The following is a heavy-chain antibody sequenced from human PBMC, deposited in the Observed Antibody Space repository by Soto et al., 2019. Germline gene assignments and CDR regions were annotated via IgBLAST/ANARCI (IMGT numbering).Heavy chain of an antibody. CDR3: AKDRLAARAIDAFDI. CDR2: ISAYNGNT. Sequence: ASVKVSCKASGYTFTSYGISWVRQAPGQGLEWMGWISAYNGNTNYAQKLQGRVTMTTDTSTSTAYMELRSLRAEDTAVYYCAKDRLAARAIDAFDIWGQGTMVTVSS. J-gene: IGHJ3*02. CDR1: GYTFTSYG. V-gene: IGHV1-18*01. D-gene: IGHD6-6*01.